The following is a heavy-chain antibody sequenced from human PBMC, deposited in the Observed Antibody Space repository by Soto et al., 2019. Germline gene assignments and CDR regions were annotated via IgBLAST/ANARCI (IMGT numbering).Heavy chain of an antibody. J-gene: IGHJ4*02. CDR2: TYWNDDD. CDR3: AHRPGGSGWRYYFDY. V-gene: IGHV2-5*01. D-gene: IGHD6-19*01. CDR1: GFSLTSTGVG. Sequence: GPTLVNPTQTLTLTCSFSGFSLTSTGVGVGWFRQPPGKALEWLGLTYWNDDDRYRSSLRSRLTITKDTSKNQVVLTMTNMDPEDTATYYCAHRPGGSGWRYYFDYWGQGTLVTVSS.